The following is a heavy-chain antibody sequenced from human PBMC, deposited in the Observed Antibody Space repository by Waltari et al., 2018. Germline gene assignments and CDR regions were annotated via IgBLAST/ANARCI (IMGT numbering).Heavy chain of an antibody. CDR3: ARLDFWKRSYYFDY. CDR1: GGTFSSHA. D-gene: IGHD3-3*01. Sequence: QVQLVQSGAEVKTPGSSVKVSCRASGGTFSSHAISRVRQAPGQGLEWMGRIIPIFGTANYAQKVQGRVTITADESTSTAYMELSSLRSEDTAVYYCARLDFWKRSYYFDYWGQGTLVTVSS. V-gene: IGHV1-69*15. J-gene: IGHJ4*02. CDR2: IIPIFGTA.